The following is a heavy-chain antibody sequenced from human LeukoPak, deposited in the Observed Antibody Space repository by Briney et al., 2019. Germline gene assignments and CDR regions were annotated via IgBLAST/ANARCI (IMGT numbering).Heavy chain of an antibody. J-gene: IGHJ5*02. CDR1: GYTFTSYA. D-gene: IGHD6-13*01. V-gene: IGHV1-3*01. CDR3: ARAIIAAAASNRFAP. Sequence: GASVKVSCKASGYTFTSYAMHWVCQAPGQGLEWMGWINAGNGNTKYSQKFQGRVTITRDTSASTAYMELGSLRSEDTAVYYCARAIIAAAASNRFAPWGQGTLVTVSS. CDR2: INAGNGNT.